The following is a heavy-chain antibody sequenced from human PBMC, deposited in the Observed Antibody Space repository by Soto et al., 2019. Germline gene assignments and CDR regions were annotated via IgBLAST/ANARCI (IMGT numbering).Heavy chain of an antibody. CDR2: IYYSGST. D-gene: IGHD6-19*01. Sequence: QVQLQESGPGLVKPSQTLSLTCTLSGGSSSSGGYYWSWIRQHPGKGLEWIGYIYYSGSTHYNPSLKSRVTITVDTSKNEFSLKLSSMTGADTAVNYWARAQCSSCGMDGWGQGTTVTGSS. CDR3: ARAQCSSCGMDG. V-gene: IGHV4-31*03. J-gene: IGHJ6*02. CDR1: GGSSSSGGYY.